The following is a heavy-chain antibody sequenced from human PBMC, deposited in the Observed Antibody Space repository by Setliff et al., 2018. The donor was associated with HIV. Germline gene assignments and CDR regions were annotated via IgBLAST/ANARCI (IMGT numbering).Heavy chain of an antibody. CDR2: IYDSGRT. CDR3: ARDRENYYDSTGAFDI. J-gene: IGHJ3*02. V-gene: IGHV4-30-4*08. D-gene: IGHD3-22*01. Sequence: SETLSLTCTVSGGSIRSGNYYWNWIRQPPGKGLEWIGYIYDSGRTYYNPSLKSRVTISVDTSKNQFSLKLSSVTAADTAVYYCARDRENYYDSTGAFDIWGQGTMVTVSS. CDR1: GGSIRSGNYY.